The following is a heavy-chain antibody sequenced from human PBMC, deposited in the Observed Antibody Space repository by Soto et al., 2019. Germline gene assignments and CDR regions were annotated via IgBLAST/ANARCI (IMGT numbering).Heavy chain of an antibody. J-gene: IGHJ4*02. CDR2: VSYDGSNQ. CDR1: GFTFSSYG. V-gene: IGHV3-30*18. CDR3: AKDIAGSGWYSLDY. Sequence: PGGSLRLSCAASGFTFSSYGMHWVRQAPGKGLEWVAVVSYDGSNQNYADSVKGRFTISRDNSKNTLYLQMNSLRTEDTTFYYCAKDIAGSGWYSLDYWGQGTLVTVSS. D-gene: IGHD6-19*01.